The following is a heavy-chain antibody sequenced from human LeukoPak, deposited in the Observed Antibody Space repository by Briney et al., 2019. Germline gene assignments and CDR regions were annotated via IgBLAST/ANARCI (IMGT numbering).Heavy chain of an antibody. J-gene: IGHJ4*02. V-gene: IGHV4-39*01. CDR2: ISYSGST. CDR1: GGSISSTSYY. Sequence: SETLSLTCTVSGGSISSTSYYWGWIRQPPGKGLEWIGSISYSGSTYYNPSLKSRVTISVDTSKNQFSLNLSSVTAADTAVYYCARQTGSGLFILPGGQGTLVTVSS. D-gene: IGHD3/OR15-3a*01. CDR3: ARQTGSGLFILP.